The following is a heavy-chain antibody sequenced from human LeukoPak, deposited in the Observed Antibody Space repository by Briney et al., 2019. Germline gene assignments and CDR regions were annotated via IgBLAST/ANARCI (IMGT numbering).Heavy chain of an antibody. Sequence: ASVKVSCKASGYTFTSYDINWVRQATGQGLEWMGWMNPNSGNTGYAPKFQGRVTMTRNTSISTAYMELSSLRSEDTAVYYCARGATYYDILTGYSVTYFDYWGQGTLVTVSS. V-gene: IGHV1-8*01. J-gene: IGHJ4*02. CDR2: MNPNSGNT. CDR3: ARGATYYDILTGYSVTYFDY. CDR1: GYTFTSYD. D-gene: IGHD3-9*01.